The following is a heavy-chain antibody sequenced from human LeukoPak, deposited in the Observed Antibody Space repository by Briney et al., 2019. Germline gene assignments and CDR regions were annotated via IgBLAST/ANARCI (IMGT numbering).Heavy chain of an antibody. CDR2: FDPEDGET. CDR3: ATAEYYYDSSGYHTFDY. CDR1: GYTLTELS. V-gene: IGHV1-24*01. Sequence: ASVKVSCKVSGYTLTELSMHWVRQAPGRGLEWMGGFDPEDGETIYAQKFQGRVTMTEDTSTDTAYMELSSLRSEDTAVYYCATAEYYYDSSGYHTFDYWGQGTLVTVSS. D-gene: IGHD3-22*01. J-gene: IGHJ4*02.